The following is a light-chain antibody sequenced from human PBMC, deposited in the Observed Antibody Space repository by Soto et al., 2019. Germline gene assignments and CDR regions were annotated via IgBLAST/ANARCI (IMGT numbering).Light chain of an antibody. CDR3: AAWDDSLNGLWL. CDR2: GDN. CDR1: SSNIGRNS. V-gene: IGLV1-44*01. J-gene: IGLJ2*01. Sequence: QPVLTQPPSASGTPGQRVTISCSGGSSNIGRNSVNWYQQVPGTAPKLLIYGDNQRPSGVPDRFSGSKSGTSASLAISGLQSEDEADYYCAAWDDSLNGLWLFGGGTKLTVL.